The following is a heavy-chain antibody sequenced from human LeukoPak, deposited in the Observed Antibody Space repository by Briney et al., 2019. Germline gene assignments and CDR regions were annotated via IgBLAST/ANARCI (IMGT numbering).Heavy chain of an antibody. CDR1: VYTFTTYG. Sequence: ASVKVSCKTSVYTFTTYGLTWVRQAPGQGLEWMGWVYGYNGNTNYAPKFQDRVTMTTDTSTKTAYMELKNLRSDDTAMYYCALGDILTGYWAEYFVYWGQGTLITVSS. CDR2: VYGYNGNT. J-gene: IGHJ4*02. D-gene: IGHD3-9*01. CDR3: ALGDILTGYWAEYFVY. V-gene: IGHV1-18*01.